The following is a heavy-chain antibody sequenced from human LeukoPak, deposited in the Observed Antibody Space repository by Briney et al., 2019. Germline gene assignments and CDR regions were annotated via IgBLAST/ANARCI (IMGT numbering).Heavy chain of an antibody. CDR2: IWYDGSNK. J-gene: IGHJ4*02. V-gene: IGHV3-33*01. CDR3: ARASYSGSYYFDY. Sequence: GGSLRLSCAASGFTFSSYGMHWVRQAPGKGLEWVAVIWYDGSNKYYADSVKGRFTISRDNSKNTLYLQMNSLRAEDTAVYYCARASYSGSYYFDYWGQGTLVTVSS. D-gene: IGHD1-26*01. CDR1: GFTFSSYG.